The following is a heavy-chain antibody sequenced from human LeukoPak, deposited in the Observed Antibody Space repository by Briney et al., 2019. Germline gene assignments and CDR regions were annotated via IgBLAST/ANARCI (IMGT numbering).Heavy chain of an antibody. V-gene: IGHV4-39*01. Sequence: PSETLSLACTISGSSITSVSHYWGWIRQPPGKGLEWIGDIYYTGSTYYSPSLRSRVTMSVHTSENQFSLRLNSVTAVDTAVYYCARRWGNIVGVTYEYWGQGTLVTVSS. J-gene: IGHJ4*02. CDR1: GSSITSVSHY. CDR2: IYYTGST. D-gene: IGHD3-16*01. CDR3: ARRWGNIVGVTYEY.